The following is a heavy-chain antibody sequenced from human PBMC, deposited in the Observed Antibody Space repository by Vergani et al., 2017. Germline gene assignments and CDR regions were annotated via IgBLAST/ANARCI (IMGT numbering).Heavy chain of an antibody. V-gene: IGHV3-23*01. CDR3: ARDSTSPVGSDY. CDR1: GFTFSSHA. Sequence: EVQLLQSEGAVVQPGGSLRLSCVASGFTFSSHAMSWVRQGHGQGLEWVSSIKNTGDSTHYADSVKGRFTISRDNSNNTLYLQMNSLRVGDSAIYYCARDSTSPVGSDYWGLGTLVTVSS. J-gene: IGHJ4*02. CDR2: IKNTGDST. D-gene: IGHD3-10*01.